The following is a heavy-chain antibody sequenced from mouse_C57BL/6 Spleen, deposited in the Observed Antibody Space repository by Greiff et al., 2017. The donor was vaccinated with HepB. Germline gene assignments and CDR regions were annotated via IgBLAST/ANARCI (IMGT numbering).Heavy chain of an antibody. J-gene: IGHJ3*01. Sequence: VQLQQSGPELVKPGASVKMSCKASGYTFTDYNMHWVKPSHGKSLEWIGYINPNNGGTSYNQKFKGKATLTVNKSSSTAYMELRSLTSEDSSVYYCASPNWEAWFAYWGQGTLVTVSA. V-gene: IGHV1-22*01. CDR1: GYTFTDYN. D-gene: IGHD4-1*01. CDR3: ASPNWEAWFAY. CDR2: INPNNGGT.